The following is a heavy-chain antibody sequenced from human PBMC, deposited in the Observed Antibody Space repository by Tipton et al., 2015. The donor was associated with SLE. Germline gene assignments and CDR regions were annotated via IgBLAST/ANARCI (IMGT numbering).Heavy chain of an antibody. Sequence: SLRLSCAASGFTFSSYAMHWVRQAPGKGLEWVAVISYDGSNKYYADSVKGRFTISRDNAKNSLHLQMNSLRADDTAVYYCARALYGDQDYFDYWGQGTLVTVSS. CDR2: ISYDGSNK. J-gene: IGHJ4*02. V-gene: IGHV3-30*04. D-gene: IGHD4-17*01. CDR3: ARALYGDQDYFDY. CDR1: GFTFSSYA.